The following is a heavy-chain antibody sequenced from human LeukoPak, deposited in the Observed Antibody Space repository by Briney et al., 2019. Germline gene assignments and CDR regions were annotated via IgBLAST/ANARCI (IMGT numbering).Heavy chain of an antibody. D-gene: IGHD6-13*01. V-gene: IGHV4-39*07. CDR3: ARGVRGAQHQLVGLTYFDY. Sequence: SETLSLTCTVSGGSISSSNYYWGWIRQPPGKGLEWIGNIYYSGSTYYTPSLKSRVTMSVDTSKNQFSLNLSSVTAADAAVYYCARGVRGAQHQLVGLTYFDYWGQGTLVTVSS. CDR2: IYYSGST. J-gene: IGHJ4*02. CDR1: GGSISSSNYY.